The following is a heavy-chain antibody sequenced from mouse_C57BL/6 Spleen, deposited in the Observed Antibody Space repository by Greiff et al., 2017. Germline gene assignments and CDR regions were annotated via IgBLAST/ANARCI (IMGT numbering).Heavy chain of an antibody. D-gene: IGHD2-3*01. CDR3: ARSSDGYPFDY. Sequence: EVNVVESGGGLVQPGGSLSLSCAASGFTFTDYYMSWVRQPPGKALEWLGFIRNKANGYTTEYSASVKGRFTISRDNSQSILYLQMNALRAEDSATYYCARSSDGYPFDYWGQGTTLTVSS. J-gene: IGHJ2*01. CDR1: GFTFTDYY. V-gene: IGHV7-3*01. CDR2: IRNKANGYTT.